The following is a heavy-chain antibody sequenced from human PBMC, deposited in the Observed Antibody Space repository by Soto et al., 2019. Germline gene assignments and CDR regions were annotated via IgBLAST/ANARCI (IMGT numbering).Heavy chain of an antibody. J-gene: IGHJ4*02. CDR3: TTTKARLETPTKDF. Sequence: EVQLVESGGGLVKPGGSLRLSCAGSGFTFSNAWMSWVRRAPGKGLEWVGRIKSDAYGGAIDYAAPVKGSFTISIDDSKNTLLLQMNNLRAEDTAVYSCTTTKARLETPTKDFWGQGTPVIVSS. D-gene: IGHD6-6*01. CDR2: IKSDAYGGAI. V-gene: IGHV3-15*01. CDR1: GFTFSNAW.